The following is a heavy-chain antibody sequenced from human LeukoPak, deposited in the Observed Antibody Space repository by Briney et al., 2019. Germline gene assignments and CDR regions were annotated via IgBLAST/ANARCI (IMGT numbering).Heavy chain of an antibody. CDR3: VKSYSTIDY. CDR1: GGTFSSYA. V-gene: IGHV1-69*04. D-gene: IGHD2-15*01. J-gene: IGHJ4*02. Sequence: ASVKLSCKASGGTFSSYAISWVRHAPGQGLEWMGRIIPILNRANYAQKFQGRVTITTDKSTSTPYLELSSLRSEDTAVYYCVKSYSTIDYWGQGTLVTVSS. CDR2: IIPILNRA.